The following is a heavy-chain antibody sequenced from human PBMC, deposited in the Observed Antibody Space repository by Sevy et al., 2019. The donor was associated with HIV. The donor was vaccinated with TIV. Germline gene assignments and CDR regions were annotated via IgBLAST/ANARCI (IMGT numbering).Heavy chain of an antibody. Sequence: SETLSLTCTVSGGSISSSSYYWGWIRQPPGKGLEWIGSIYYSGSTYYNPSLKSRVTISVDTSKNQFSLKLGSVTAADTAVYYCARRGRQLDYYDSSGYYLDYWGQGTLVTVSS. CDR1: GGSISSSSYY. D-gene: IGHD3-22*01. J-gene: IGHJ4*02. CDR3: ARRGRQLDYYDSSGYYLDY. V-gene: IGHV4-39*01. CDR2: IYYSGST.